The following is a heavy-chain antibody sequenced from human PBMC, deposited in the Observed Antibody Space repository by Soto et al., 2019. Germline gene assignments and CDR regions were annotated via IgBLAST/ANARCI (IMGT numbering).Heavy chain of an antibody. V-gene: IGHV3-23*01. Sequence: LRLSCAASGFTFSSFGMSWVRQAPGKGLEWISGTSGSGSDTYYADSVKGRFTISRDNSKNTLYLQMNSLRAEDTAVYYCAKDRRFTAILDYWGQGTLVTVSS. J-gene: IGHJ4*02. D-gene: IGHD5-18*01. CDR2: TSGSGSDT. CDR1: GFTFSSFG. CDR3: AKDRRFTAILDY.